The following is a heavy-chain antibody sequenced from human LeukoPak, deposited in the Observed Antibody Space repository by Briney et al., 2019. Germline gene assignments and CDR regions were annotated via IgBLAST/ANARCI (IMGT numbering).Heavy chain of an antibody. CDR3: ARGIAGWFDP. J-gene: IGHJ5*02. CDR2: INHSGST. CDR1: GGSFSGYY. Sequence: SETLSLTCAVYGGSFSGYYWSWIRQPPGKGLEWIGEINHSGSTNYNPSLKSRVTISVDTSKNQFSLKLSSVTAADTAVYYCARGIAGWFDPWGQGTLVTVSS. V-gene: IGHV4-34*01. D-gene: IGHD6-13*01.